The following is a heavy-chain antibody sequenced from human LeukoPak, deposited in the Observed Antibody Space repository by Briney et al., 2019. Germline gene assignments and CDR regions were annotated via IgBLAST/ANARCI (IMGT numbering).Heavy chain of an antibody. V-gene: IGHV3-48*01. D-gene: IGHD3-22*01. Sequence: PGGSLRLSCAASGFTFSSYSMTWVRQAPGKGLEWVSYISSSSSTIYYADSVKGRFTISRDNAKNSLYLQMNSLRAEDTAVYYCARGGYYDSSGYPDYWGQGTLVTVSS. CDR1: GFTFSSYS. CDR2: ISSSSSTI. CDR3: ARGGYYDSSGYPDY. J-gene: IGHJ4*02.